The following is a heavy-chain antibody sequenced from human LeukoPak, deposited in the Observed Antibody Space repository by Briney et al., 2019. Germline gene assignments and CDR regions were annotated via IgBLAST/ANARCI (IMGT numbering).Heavy chain of an antibody. Sequence: ASMKVSCKASGYTFTSYGITWVRQAPGQGLEWMGWISAHNGNTHSAQKFQGRVTMTTETSTSTVYMEMRSLRSDDTAVYYCARDPYYHDNRGYRNNWCDPWGQGTLVTVSS. J-gene: IGHJ5*02. CDR3: ARDPYYHDNRGYRNNWCDP. CDR1: GYTFTSYG. D-gene: IGHD3-22*01. V-gene: IGHV1-18*01. CDR2: ISAHNGNT.